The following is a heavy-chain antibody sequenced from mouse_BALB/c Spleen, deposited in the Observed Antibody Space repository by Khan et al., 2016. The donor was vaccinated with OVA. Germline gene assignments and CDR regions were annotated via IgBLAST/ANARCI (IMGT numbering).Heavy chain of an antibody. CDR3: ARAGWDVFAY. CDR1: GYIFTDYV. CDR2: IYPGSDST. J-gene: IGHJ3*01. V-gene: IGHV1-77*01. Sequence: QVQLKQSGPELVKPGASVKMSCKASGYIFTDYVMNWVKQRNGQGLEWIGQIYPGSDSTYYNEKFKGKATLTADRSSSTAYMQLSNLTSEASAVYFCARAGWDVFAYWGQGTLVTVSA. D-gene: IGHD4-1*01.